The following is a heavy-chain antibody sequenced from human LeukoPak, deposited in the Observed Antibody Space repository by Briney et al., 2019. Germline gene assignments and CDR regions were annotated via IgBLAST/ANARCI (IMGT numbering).Heavy chain of an antibody. J-gene: IGHJ6*02. Sequence: SVKVSCKASGGTFSSYAISWVRQAPGQGLEWMGGIIPIFGTANYARKFQGRVTITADESTSTAYMELSSLRSEDTAVYYCATQRGSYDFWSGPKGYYGMDVWGQGTTVTVSS. V-gene: IGHV1-69*13. CDR1: GGTFSSYA. CDR3: ATQRGSYDFWSGPKGYYGMDV. D-gene: IGHD3-3*01. CDR2: IIPIFGTA.